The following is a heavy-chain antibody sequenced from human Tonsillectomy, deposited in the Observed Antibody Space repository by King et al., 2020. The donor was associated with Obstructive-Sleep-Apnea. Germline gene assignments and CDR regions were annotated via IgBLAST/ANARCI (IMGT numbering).Heavy chain of an antibody. CDR1: GGSISSSCYY. V-gene: IGHV4-39*01. Sequence: QLQESGPGLVKPSETLSLTCTVSGGSISSSCYYWGLIRQPPGKGVEWIGSIYYSGSTYYNPSLKSRVTISVDTSKNQFSLKLSSVTAADTAVYYCASRLGSQWLVPAVYFQHWGQGTLVTVSS. CDR2: IYYSGST. D-gene: IGHD6-19*01. CDR3: ASRLGSQWLVPAVYFQH. J-gene: IGHJ1*01.